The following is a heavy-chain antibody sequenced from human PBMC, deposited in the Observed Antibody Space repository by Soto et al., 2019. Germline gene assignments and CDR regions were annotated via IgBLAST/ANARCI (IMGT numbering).Heavy chain of an antibody. Sequence: PGGSLRLSCAASGFTFSSYAMSWVRQAPGKGLEWVSAISGSGGSTYYADSVKGRFTISRDNSKNTLYLQMNSLRAEDTAVYYCAKVPYTRYYYDSSGYYFDYWGQGTLVTSPQ. CDR1: GFTFSSYA. D-gene: IGHD3-22*01. J-gene: IGHJ4*02. CDR2: ISGSGGST. CDR3: AKVPYTRYYYDSSGYYFDY. V-gene: IGHV3-23*01.